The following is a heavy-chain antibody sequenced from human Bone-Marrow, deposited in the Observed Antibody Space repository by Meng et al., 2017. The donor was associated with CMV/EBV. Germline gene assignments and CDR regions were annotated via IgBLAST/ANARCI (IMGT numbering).Heavy chain of an antibody. CDR1: GYTFTSYD. D-gene: IGHD3-22*01. V-gene: IGHV1-8*01. J-gene: IGHJ3*02. Sequence: ASVKVSCKASGYTFTSYDINWVRQATGQGLEWMGWMNPNSGNTGYAQKFQGRVTMTRNTSISTAYMELSSLRSEDTAVYYCARGVRVGVYMIVVANDAFDIWGQRTMVTVSS. CDR3: ARGVRVGVYMIVVANDAFDI. CDR2: MNPNSGNT.